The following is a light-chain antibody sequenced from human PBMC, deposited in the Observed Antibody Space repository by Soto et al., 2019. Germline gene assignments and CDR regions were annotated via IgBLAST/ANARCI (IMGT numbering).Light chain of an antibody. J-gene: IGKJ4*01. V-gene: IGKV3-11*01. Sequence: EIVLTQSPATLSLSPGERATLSCRASQSVSSYLAWYQQKPGQAPRLLIYDASNRATGIPARFSGNGSGTDVTLTISSLEPEDFAVYYCQQRSSWPLTFGGGTKVEIK. CDR2: DAS. CDR1: QSVSSY. CDR3: QQRSSWPLT.